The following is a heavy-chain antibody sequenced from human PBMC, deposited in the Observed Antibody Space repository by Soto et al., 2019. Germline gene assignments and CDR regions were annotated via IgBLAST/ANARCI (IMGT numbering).Heavy chain of an antibody. CDR1: GGSISTSDYH. V-gene: IGHV4-39*01. CDR2: VYYSGST. D-gene: IGHD3-10*01. Sequence: SETLSLTCTVSGGSISTSDYHWGWIRQPPGKGLEWIGSVYYSGSTYYIPSLKSRLTISVDTSKNQFSLKLRSVTAADTALYYCARLYHYGSGSYYNEFDYWGQGTLVTVS. CDR3: ARLYHYGSGSYYNEFDY. J-gene: IGHJ4*02.